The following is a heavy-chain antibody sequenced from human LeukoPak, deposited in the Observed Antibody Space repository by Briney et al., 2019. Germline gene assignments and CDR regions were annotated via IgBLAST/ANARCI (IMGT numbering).Heavy chain of an antibody. Sequence: SETLSLTCTVSSASITSYYWSWIRQPPGKGLEWIGQIYYSGSTNYNPSLKSRVTISVDTSKNQFSLKLSSVTAADTAVYYCARDSPKRYSGSYFDYWGQGTLVTVSS. CDR1: SASITSYY. V-gene: IGHV4-59*12. CDR2: IYYSGST. D-gene: IGHD1-26*01. J-gene: IGHJ4*02. CDR3: ARDSPKRYSGSYFDY.